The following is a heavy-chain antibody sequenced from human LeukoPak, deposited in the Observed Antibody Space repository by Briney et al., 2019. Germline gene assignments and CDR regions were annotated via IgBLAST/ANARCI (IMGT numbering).Heavy chain of an antibody. CDR2: IYYSGST. V-gene: IGHV4-30-4*08. CDR1: GGSIISGDYY. D-gene: IGHD3-3*01. J-gene: IGHJ4*02. Sequence: SETLSLTCTVSGGSIISGDYYWSWIRQPPGKGLEWIGYIYYSGSTYYNPSLKSRVTISVDTSKNQFSLKLSSVTAADTAVYYCARNPGFWSGYYTYWGQGTLVTVSS. CDR3: ARNPGFWSGYYTY.